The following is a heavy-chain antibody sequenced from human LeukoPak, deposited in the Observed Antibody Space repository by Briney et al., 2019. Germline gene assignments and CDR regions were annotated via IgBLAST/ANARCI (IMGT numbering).Heavy chain of an antibody. CDR1: GGSISSSSYY. Sequence: SETLSLTCTVSGGSISSSSYYWGWIRQPPGKGLEWIGSIYYSGSTYYNPSLKSRVTISVDTSKNQFSLKLSSVTAADTAVYYCVADLWFGESLDDYWGQGTLVTVSS. V-gene: IGHV4-39*07. J-gene: IGHJ4*02. CDR3: VADLWFGESLDDY. CDR2: IYYSGST. D-gene: IGHD3-10*01.